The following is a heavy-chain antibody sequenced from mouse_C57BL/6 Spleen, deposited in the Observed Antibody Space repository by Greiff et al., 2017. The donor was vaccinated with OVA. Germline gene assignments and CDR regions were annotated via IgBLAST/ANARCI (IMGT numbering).Heavy chain of an antibody. CDR3: ARHAIYYGYDGDWFAY. J-gene: IGHJ3*01. CDR1: GFTFSSYG. D-gene: IGHD2-2*01. Sequence: EVQRVESGGDLVKPGGSLKLSCAASGFTFSSYGMSWVRQTPDKRLEWVATISSGGSYTYYPDSVKGRFTISRDNAKNTLYLQMSSLKSEDTAMYYCARHAIYYGYDGDWFAYWGQGTLVTVSA. V-gene: IGHV5-6*01. CDR2: ISSGGSYT.